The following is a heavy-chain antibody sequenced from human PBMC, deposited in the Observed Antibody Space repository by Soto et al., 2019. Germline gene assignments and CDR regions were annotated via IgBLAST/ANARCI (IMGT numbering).Heavy chain of an antibody. Sequence: PGGSLGLSCRVSGFTFDDYAMHWVRQAPGKGLEWVSGISWNSGSIGYADSVKGRFTISRDNAKNSLYLQMNSLRAEDTALYYCAKYLQGSGWFNYFGYRRQVPLFTV. CDR2: ISWNSGSI. J-gene: IGHJ4*02. V-gene: IGHV3-9*01. D-gene: IGHD6-19*01. CDR3: AKYLQGSGWFNYFGY. CDR1: GFTFDDYA.